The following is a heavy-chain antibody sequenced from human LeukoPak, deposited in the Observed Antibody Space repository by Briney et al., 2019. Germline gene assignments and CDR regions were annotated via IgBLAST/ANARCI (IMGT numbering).Heavy chain of an antibody. CDR2: IYHSGST. D-gene: IGHD3-9*01. CDR3: ASQYYDILTGRYGMDV. V-gene: IGHV4-38-2*02. CDR1: GYSISSGYH. Sequence: SETLSLTCSVSGYSISSGYHWGWIREPPGKGLEWIGTIYHSGSTNYNPSLKSRVTISVDKSKNQFSLKLSSVTAADTAVYYCASQYYDILTGRYGMDVWGQGTTVTVSS. J-gene: IGHJ6*02.